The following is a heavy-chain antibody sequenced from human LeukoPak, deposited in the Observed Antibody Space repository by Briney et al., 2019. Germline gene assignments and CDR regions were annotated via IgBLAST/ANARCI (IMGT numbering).Heavy chain of an antibody. CDR1: GFTFSSYA. J-gene: IGHJ3*02. V-gene: IGHV3-23*01. D-gene: IGHD3-10*01. CDR2: ICDGGGSK. Sequence: PGGSLRLSCAASGFTFSSYAMSWVRQAPGKGLEWVAAICDGGGSKYYADSVKGRFTISRDNSKNTLYLQMNSLRAEDTAVYYWARDPEAYYGTGSYNGAYAFDIWGQGTMVTVSS. CDR3: ARDPEAYYGTGSYNGAYAFDI.